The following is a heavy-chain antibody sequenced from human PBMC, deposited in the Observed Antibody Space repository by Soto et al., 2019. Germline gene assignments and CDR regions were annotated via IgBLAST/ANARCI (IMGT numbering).Heavy chain of an antibody. CDR3: ARQDRVVAEGRWFDP. V-gene: IGHV4-38-2*02. Sequence: SETLSLTCTVSGYSISSGYHWAWIRQPPGKGLEWLGSVHYSGNTYYNPSLKSRLTISVDKSKNQFSLNLSSVTAADTAVYYCARQDRVVAEGRWFDPWGQGTLVTLS. J-gene: IGHJ5*02. CDR1: GYSISSGYH. D-gene: IGHD2-15*01. CDR2: VHYSGNT.